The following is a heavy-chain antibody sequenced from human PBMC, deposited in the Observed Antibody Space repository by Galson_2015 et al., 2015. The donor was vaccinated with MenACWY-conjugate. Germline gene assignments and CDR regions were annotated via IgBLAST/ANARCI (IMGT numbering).Heavy chain of an antibody. CDR3: ARDLGFYCSRNDCYSPY. J-gene: IGHJ4*02. Sequence: SLRLSCAASGFIFNNYWMSWVRQAPGKGPEWVANIKQDGSEKYYVDSVRGRFTISRDNAKNSLYLQMNSLRAEDTAVYYCARDLGFYCSRNDCYSPYWGQGTFVTVSS. CDR1: GFIFNNYW. CDR2: IKQDGSEK. D-gene: IGHD2-2*01. V-gene: IGHV3-7*03.